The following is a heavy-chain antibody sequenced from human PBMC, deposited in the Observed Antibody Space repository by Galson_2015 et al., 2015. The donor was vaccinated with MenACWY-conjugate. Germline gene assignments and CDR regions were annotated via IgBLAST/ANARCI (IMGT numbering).Heavy chain of an antibody. V-gene: IGHV4-34*01. Sequence: ETLSLTCAVYGGSFSGYYWSWIHQPPGKGLEWIGEINHSGSTNYNPSLKSRVTISVDTSKNQFSLKLSSVTAADTAVYYCARGERSCWYLGRGVLIDYWGQGTLVTVSS. D-gene: IGHD6-19*01. CDR2: INHSGST. CDR1: GGSFSGYY. J-gene: IGHJ4*02. CDR3: ARGERSCWYLGRGVLIDY.